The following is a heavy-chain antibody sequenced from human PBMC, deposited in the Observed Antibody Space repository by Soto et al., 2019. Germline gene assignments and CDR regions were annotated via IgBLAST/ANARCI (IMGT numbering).Heavy chain of an antibody. J-gene: IGHJ5*02. CDR2: IYWDDDK. CDR1: GFSLSTSGVG. D-gene: IGHD3-3*01. CDR3: AHRPIGDFWNGYSENCFDP. V-gene: IGHV2-5*02. Sequence: QITLKESGPTLVKPTQTLTLTCTFSGFSLSTSGVGVGWIRQPPGKALEWLALIYWDDDKRYSPSLKSRLTFSNDTTQNPVVFTLTNMDTVDIATNYWAHRPIGDFWNGYSENCFDPWGQGTMVTVSS.